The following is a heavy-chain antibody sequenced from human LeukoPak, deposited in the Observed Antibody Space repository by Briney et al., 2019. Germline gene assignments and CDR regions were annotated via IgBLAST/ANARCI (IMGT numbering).Heavy chain of an antibody. D-gene: IGHD3-10*01. CDR1: GFTVSNSF. V-gene: IGHV3-53*01. J-gene: IGHJ4*02. Sequence: PGGSLRLSCAASGFTVSNSFMSWVRQAPGKGLEGVSIIYSGGSAYYADSVKGRFTISRDNSKNTLYLQMNSLRAEDTAVYYCTRVYGSGSYYSHCWGQGTLVTVSS. CDR2: IYSGGSA. CDR3: TRVYGSGSYYSHC.